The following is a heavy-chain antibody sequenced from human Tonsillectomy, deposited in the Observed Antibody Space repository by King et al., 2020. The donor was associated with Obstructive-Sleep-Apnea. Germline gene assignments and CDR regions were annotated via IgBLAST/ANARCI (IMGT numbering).Heavy chain of an antibody. Sequence: VQLQESGPGLVKPSETLSLTCTVSGGAVSSGSYYWSWILQPPGKGLEWIGYIYYSGSTNYNPSLKSRVTISVDTSKNQFSLKLSSVTAADTAVYYCARDYYDSSGSHFDYWGQGTLVTVSS. J-gene: IGHJ4*02. CDR2: IYYSGST. CDR1: GGAVSSGSYY. D-gene: IGHD3-22*01. CDR3: ARDYYDSSGSHFDY. V-gene: IGHV4-61*01.